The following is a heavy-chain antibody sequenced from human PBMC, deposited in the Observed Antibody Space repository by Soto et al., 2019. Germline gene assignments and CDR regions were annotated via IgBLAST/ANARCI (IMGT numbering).Heavy chain of an antibody. CDR2: IYHSGGA. V-gene: IGHV4-31*03. CDR3: ARHQRRPGLRYFDWLSYHFDY. Sequence: KPSETLSLTCTVSGDSITSGGYYWSWLRQPPGKGLEWIGYIYHSGGASYNPSLRGRAVISIDTSKNQFSLRLNAVTAADTATYYCARHQRRPGLRYFDWLSYHFDYWGQGTLVTVSS. CDR1: GDSITSGGYY. J-gene: IGHJ4*02. D-gene: IGHD3-9*01.